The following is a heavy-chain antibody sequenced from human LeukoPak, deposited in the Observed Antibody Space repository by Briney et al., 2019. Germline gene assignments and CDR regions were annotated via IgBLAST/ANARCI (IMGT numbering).Heavy chain of an antibody. V-gene: IGHV4-34*01. CDR3: ARDSRGYYDSSGYFDH. D-gene: IGHD3-22*01. CDR2: INHSGST. CDR1: GGSFSGYY. Sequence: SETLSLTCAVYGGSFSGYYWSWIRQPPGKGLEWIGEINHSGSTNYNPSLKSRVTISVDTSKNQLYLKLNSVTAADTAVYYCARDSRGYYDSSGYFDHWGQGTLVTVHS. J-gene: IGHJ4*02.